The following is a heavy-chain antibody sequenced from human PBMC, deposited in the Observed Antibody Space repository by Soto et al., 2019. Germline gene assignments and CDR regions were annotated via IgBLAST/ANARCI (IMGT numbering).Heavy chain of an antibody. CDR2: IIPIFGTA. CDR3: ARDAKQGDGDYIDY. CDR1: GGTFSSYA. D-gene: IGHD4-17*01. Sequence: QVQLVQSGAEVKKPGSSVKVSCKASGGTFSSYAISWVRQAPGQGLEWMGGIIPIFGTANYAQKFQGRVTITADETTSPAYMELSSLRSEDTAVYYCARDAKQGDGDYIDYWGQGTLVTVSS. J-gene: IGHJ4*02. V-gene: IGHV1-69*12.